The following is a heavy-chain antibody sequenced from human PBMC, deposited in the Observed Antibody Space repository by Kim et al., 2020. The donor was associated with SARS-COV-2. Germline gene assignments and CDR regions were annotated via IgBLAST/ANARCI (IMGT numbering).Heavy chain of an antibody. J-gene: IGHJ4*02. Sequence: GGSLRLSCAASGFTFSSYGMHWVRQAPGKGLEWVAVIWYDGSNKYYADSVKGRFTISRDNSKNTLYLQMNSLRAEETAVYYCARDLPRFGSVLMVYAIIGYWGQGTLVTVSS. CDR1: GFTFSSYG. V-gene: IGHV3-33*01. CDR3: ARDLPRFGSVLMVYAIIGY. CDR2: IWYDGSNK. D-gene: IGHD2-8*01.